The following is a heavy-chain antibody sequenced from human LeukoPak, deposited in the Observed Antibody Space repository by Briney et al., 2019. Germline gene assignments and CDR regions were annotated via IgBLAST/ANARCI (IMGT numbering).Heavy chain of an antibody. CDR2: INTNTGNP. CDR3: ARPVEMATIGAFDI. V-gene: IGHV7-4-1*02. Sequence: VASVKVSCKASGYTFTSYAMNWVRQAPGQGLEWMGWINTNTGNPTYAQGFTGRFVFSLDTSVSTAYLQISSLKAEDTAVYYCARPVEMATIGAFDIWGQGTMVTVSS. J-gene: IGHJ3*02. CDR1: GYTFTSYA. D-gene: IGHD5-24*01.